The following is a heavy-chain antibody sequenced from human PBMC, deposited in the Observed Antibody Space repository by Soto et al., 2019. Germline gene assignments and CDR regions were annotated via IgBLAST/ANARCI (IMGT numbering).Heavy chain of an antibody. CDR1: GFIFSSYA. CDR3: AKSDIWTGYYYGGNAFDI. Sequence: EVQVLESGGGLVQPGGSLRLSCAASGFIFSSYAMSWVRQAPGKGLEWVSAISASGGSTYYADSVKGRLTISRDKSKDTPYLHMNSLRAEDTAVYYCAKSDIWTGYYYGGNAFDIWGQGTPVTVSS. D-gene: IGHD3-9*01. V-gene: IGHV3-23*01. CDR2: ISASGGST. J-gene: IGHJ3*02.